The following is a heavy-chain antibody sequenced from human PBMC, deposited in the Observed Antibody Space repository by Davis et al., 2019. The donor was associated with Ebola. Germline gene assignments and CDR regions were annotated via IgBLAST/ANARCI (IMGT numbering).Heavy chain of an antibody. J-gene: IGHJ5*02. D-gene: IGHD4-17*01. CDR2: ISWNSRAI. CDR1: GFTFGDYA. CDR3: AKDARYGDYAWGSWFDP. Sequence: SLKISCAASGFTFGDYAMHWVRRAPGKGPEWVSGISWNSRAIAYADSVKGRFTMSRDNAKNSLYLQMNSLRPDDTAFYYCAKDARYGDYAWGSWFDPWGQGTLVTVSS. V-gene: IGHV3-9*01.